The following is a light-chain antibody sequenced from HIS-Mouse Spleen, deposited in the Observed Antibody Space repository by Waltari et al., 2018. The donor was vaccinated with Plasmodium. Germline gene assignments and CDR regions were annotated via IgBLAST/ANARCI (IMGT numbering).Light chain of an antibody. CDR3: QAWDSSTVV. V-gene: IGLV3-1*01. CDR2: QDN. J-gene: IGLJ2*01. Sequence: SYELTQPPSVSVSPGQTASITCSGANLGVHYACWYQQKPGQSPVLVIYQDNKRPSGIPERFSGSNSGNTATLTISGTQAMDEADYYCQAWDSSTVVFGGGTKLTVL. CDR1: NLGVHY.